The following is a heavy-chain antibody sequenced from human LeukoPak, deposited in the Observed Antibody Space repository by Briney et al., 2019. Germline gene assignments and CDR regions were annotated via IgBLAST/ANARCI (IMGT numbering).Heavy chain of an antibody. CDR3: ARDLFDTVTTSRPFDY. CDR1: GFTFSSYA. J-gene: IGHJ4*02. Sequence: GGSLRLSCAASGFTFSSYAMSWVRQAPGKGLEWVSAISGSGGSTYYADSVKGRFTISRDNSKNTLYLQMNSLRAEDTAVYYCARDLFDTVTTSRPFDYWGQGTLVTVSS. D-gene: IGHD4-17*01. CDR2: ISGSGGST. V-gene: IGHV3-23*01.